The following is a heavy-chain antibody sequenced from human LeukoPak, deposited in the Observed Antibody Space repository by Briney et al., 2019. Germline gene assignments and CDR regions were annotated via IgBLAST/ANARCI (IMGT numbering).Heavy chain of an antibody. D-gene: IGHD2-8*01. CDR3: AKWARYCTNGVCYYFDY. V-gene: IGHV3-23*01. Sequence: PGGSLRLSCAASGFTFSSFPMRWVRQAPGKGLEWVSVISGGGVSTYYADSVKGRFTISRDNSKNTLYLQMNSLRAEDTAVYYCAKWARYCTNGVCYYFDYWGQGTLVTVSS. CDR2: ISGGGVST. CDR1: GFTFSSFP. J-gene: IGHJ4*02.